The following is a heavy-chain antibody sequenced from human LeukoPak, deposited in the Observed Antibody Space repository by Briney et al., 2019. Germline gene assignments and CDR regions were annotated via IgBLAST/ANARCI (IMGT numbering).Heavy chain of an antibody. Sequence: GGARRLSCAAPGFTFRNFVMTWVGQAQGKGGQGGSTICAGCVNTFSAASVKARFTISRDDSQNPLYLQLNSLRAEDTAFYYCAKGDTVFRGGPDYWGQGTLVTVSS. J-gene: IGHJ4*02. V-gene: IGHV3-23*01. CDR1: GFTFRNFV. CDR2: ICAGCVNT. CDR3: AKGDTVFRGGPDY. D-gene: IGHD3-10*01.